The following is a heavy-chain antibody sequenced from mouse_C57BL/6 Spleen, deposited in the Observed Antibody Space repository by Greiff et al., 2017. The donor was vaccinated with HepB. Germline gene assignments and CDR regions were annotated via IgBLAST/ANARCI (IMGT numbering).Heavy chain of an antibody. CDR2: IDPEDGET. V-gene: IGHV14-2*01. D-gene: IGHD1-1*01. J-gene: IGHJ4*01. CDR3: ARIYYYGSSYDYYAMDY. CDR1: GFNIKDYY. Sequence: VHVKQSGAELVKPGASVKLSCTASGFNIKDYYMHWVKQRTEQGLEWIGRIDPEDGETKYAPKFQGKATITADTSSNTAYLQLSSLTSEDTAVYYCARIYYYGSSYDYYAMDYWGQGTSVTVSS.